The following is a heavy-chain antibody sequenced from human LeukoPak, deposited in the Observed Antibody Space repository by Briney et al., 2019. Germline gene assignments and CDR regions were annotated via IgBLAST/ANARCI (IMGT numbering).Heavy chain of an antibody. J-gene: IGHJ4*02. CDR1: GFTFSSYA. D-gene: IGHD1-26*01. V-gene: IGHV5-51*01. CDR2: IYPGDSDT. Sequence: GGSLRLSCAASGFTFSSYAMSWVRQMPGKGLEWMGIIYPGDSDTRYSPSFQGQVTISADKSISTAYLQWSSLKASDTAMYYCARLKEGAVDYWGQGTLVTVSS. CDR3: ARLKEGAVDY.